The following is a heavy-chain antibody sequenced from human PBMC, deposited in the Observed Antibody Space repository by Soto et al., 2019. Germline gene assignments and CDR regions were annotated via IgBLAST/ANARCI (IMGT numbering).Heavy chain of an antibody. CDR2: IYSIGST. Sequence: SETLSLTCTVSGDSIGSGEYYWTWIRQPPGKGLEWTGCIYSIGSTYYNPSLKSRVTMSVDTSTNQFSLKLRSVTAADTAVYYCARRTRLVDFDYWGQGTLVTVSS. J-gene: IGHJ4*02. D-gene: IGHD6-19*01. V-gene: IGHV4-39*01. CDR3: ARRTRLVDFDY. CDR1: GDSIGSGEYY.